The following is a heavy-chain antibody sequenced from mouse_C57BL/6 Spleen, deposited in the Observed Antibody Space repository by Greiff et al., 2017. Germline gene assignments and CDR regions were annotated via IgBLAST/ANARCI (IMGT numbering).Heavy chain of an antibody. CDR1: GFSLTSYG. CDR2: IWRGGST. Sequence: VKVEESGPGLVQPSQSLSITCTVSGFSLTSYGVHWVRQSPGKGLEWLGVIWRGGSTDYIAAFMSRLSITKDNSKSQVFFKMNSLQADDTAIYYSAKESITTVVANWYFDVWGTGTTVTVSS. J-gene: IGHJ1*03. CDR3: AKESITTVVANWYFDV. D-gene: IGHD1-1*01. V-gene: IGHV2-5*01.